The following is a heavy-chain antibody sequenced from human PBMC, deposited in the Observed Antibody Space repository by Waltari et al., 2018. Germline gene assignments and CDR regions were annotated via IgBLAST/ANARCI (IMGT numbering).Heavy chain of an antibody. D-gene: IGHD2-15*01. V-gene: IGHV3-21*01. J-gene: IGHJ6*02. CDR1: GFTFSSYS. CDR2: ISSSSSYI. Sequence: EVQLVESGGGLVKPGGSLRLSCAASGFTFSSYSMNWVRQAPGKGLEWVSSISSSSSYINYADSVKGRFTISRDNAKNSLYLQMNSLRAEDTAVYYCASAGSSPYYYGMDVWGQGTTVTVSS. CDR3: ASAGSSPYYYGMDV.